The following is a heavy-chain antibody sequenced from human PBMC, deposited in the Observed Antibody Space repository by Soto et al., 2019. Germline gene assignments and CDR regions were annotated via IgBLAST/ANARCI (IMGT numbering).Heavy chain of an antibody. CDR2: IYSGGST. J-gene: IGHJ6*04. V-gene: IGHV3-66*01. D-gene: IGHD4-4*01. Sequence: GGSLRLSCAASGFTVSSNYMSWVRQAPGKGLEWVSVIYSGGSTYYADSVKGRFTISKDNSKNTLYLQMNSLRAEDTAVYYCAGEPFLDYSNLYGSTSDVWGKGTTVTVSS. CDR3: AGEPFLDYSNLYGSTSDV. CDR1: GFTVSSNY.